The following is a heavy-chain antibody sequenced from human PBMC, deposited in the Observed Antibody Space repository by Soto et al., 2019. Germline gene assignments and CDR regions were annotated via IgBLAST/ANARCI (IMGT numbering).Heavy chain of an antibody. CDR1: GFTFSAHG. Sequence: QVQLVESGGGVVQPGRSLRLSCATSGFTFSAHGMHWVRQAPGKGLEWVSVIWYDGSYKYYADSVKGRFTISRDKSKNTLSLQMNSLRAEDTAVYYCARGGSHWDVDQWGQGTLFTVSS. D-gene: IGHD1-26*01. CDR2: IWYDGSYK. V-gene: IGHV3-33*01. CDR3: ARGGSHWDVDQ. J-gene: IGHJ4*02.